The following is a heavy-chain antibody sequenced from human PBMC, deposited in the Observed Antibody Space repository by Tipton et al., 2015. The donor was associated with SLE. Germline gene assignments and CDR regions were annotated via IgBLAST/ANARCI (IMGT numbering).Heavy chain of an antibody. CDR2: IYTPGTT. D-gene: IGHD6-19*01. CDR1: GDSLSSGYYY. CDR3: ARRQWLAAPFDY. Sequence: TLSLTCTVSGDSLSSGYYYWSWIRQPPGKGPEWIGRIYTPGTTNYNPSLKSRVTISVDTSKNQFSLKLTSVTAADTALYYCARRQWLAAPFDYWGQGTLVTVSS. V-gene: IGHV4-61*02. J-gene: IGHJ4*02.